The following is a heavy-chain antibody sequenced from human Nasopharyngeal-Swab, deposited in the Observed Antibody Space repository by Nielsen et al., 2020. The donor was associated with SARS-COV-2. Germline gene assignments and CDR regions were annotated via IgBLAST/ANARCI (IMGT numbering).Heavy chain of an antibody. Sequence: GGSLRLSCAASGFTFSSYTIHWVRQAPGKGLEWVAVISYDASDKYYADSVKGRFTISRDNAKNSLYLQMNSLRAEDTAVYYCASGKGYYYGSGTFDYWGQGTLVTVSS. CDR3: ASGKGYYYGSGTFDY. J-gene: IGHJ4*02. CDR2: ISYDASDK. CDR1: GFTFSSYT. V-gene: IGHV3-30*04. D-gene: IGHD3-10*01.